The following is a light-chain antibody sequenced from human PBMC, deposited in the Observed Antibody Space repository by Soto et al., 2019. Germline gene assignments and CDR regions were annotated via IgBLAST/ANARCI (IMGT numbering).Light chain of an antibody. CDR3: RSYAGSNTVV. Sequence: QSALTQPPSASGSPGQSVTISCTGTSSDVGGYNYVSWYQQHPGKAPKLMIYEVSKRPSGVPDRFSGSKSGNTASLTVSGLQAEYEPDYYCRSYAGSNTVVFGGRTKLTLL. J-gene: IGLJ2*01. CDR2: EVS. CDR1: SSDVGGYNY. V-gene: IGLV2-8*01.